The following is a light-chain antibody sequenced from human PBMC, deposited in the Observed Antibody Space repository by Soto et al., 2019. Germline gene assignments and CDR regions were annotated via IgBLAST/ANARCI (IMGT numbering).Light chain of an antibody. CDR1: HIINSRY. V-gene: IGKV3-20*01. Sequence: EIVLTKFPRTLSLSPGEPDNLSCRASHIINSRYLAWYQQKPGQAPRLLMYDASTRATGIPDRFSGSGSGTDFTLTISSLQPDEFATYYCQHYNSYSEAVGQGTKVDIK. CDR3: QHYNSYSEA. CDR2: DAS. J-gene: IGKJ1*01.